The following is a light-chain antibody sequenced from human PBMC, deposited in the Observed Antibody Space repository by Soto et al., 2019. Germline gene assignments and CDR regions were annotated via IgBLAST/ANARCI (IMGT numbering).Light chain of an antibody. J-gene: IGLJ2*01. V-gene: IGLV1-40*01. CDR1: SSNIGAGYD. CDR3: QSYDSSLSGSGVV. Sequence: QSVLTQPPSVSGAPGQRVTISCTGSSSNIGAGYDVHWYQQLPGTAPKLLIYGNSNRPSGVPDRFSGSKSGTSASLAITGLQAEEEADYYGQSYDSSLSGSGVVFGGGTKLTVL. CDR2: GNS.